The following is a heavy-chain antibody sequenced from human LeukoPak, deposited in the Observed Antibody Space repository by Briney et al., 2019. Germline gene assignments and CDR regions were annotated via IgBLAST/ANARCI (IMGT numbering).Heavy chain of an antibody. J-gene: IGHJ4*02. CDR1: GFTFSDYY. CDR3: ARASASYFDY. V-gene: IGHV3-11*06. CDR2: ISSSSSSYT. Sequence: GESLKISCAASGFTFSDYYMSWIRQAPGKGLEWVSYISSSSSSYTNYADSVKGRFTISRDNAKNSLYLQLNSLRAEDPAVYYCARASASYFDYWGQGTLVTVSS.